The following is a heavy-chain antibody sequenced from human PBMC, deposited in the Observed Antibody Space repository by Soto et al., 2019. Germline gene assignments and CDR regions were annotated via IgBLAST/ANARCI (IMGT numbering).Heavy chain of an antibody. CDR2: ISHSGST. J-gene: IGHJ4*02. Sequence: QVQLQESGPGLVKPSQTLSLTCTVSGGSISSAAYYWSWIRQHPGKGLEWIGYISHSGSTYYNPSLKSPVIISVDTSKSQFSPSLTSVTAEDTAVYYCAREYPYGSNFFDCWGQGALVTVSS. D-gene: IGHD3-16*01. CDR1: GGSISSAAYY. V-gene: IGHV4-31*01. CDR3: AREYPYGSNFFDC.